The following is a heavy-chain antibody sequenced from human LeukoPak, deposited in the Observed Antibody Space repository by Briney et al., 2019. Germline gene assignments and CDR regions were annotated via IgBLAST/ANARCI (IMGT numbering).Heavy chain of an antibody. Sequence: GRSLRLSCAASGFTFRNYAMHWVRQAPGKGLEWVAVISYDGTIEYYADSVKGRFTISRDNSKHTLYLHINSLTAEDTAVYYCAKVGSWRLDFWGTHAFDIWGPGTMVTVSS. CDR1: GFTFRNYA. CDR3: AKVGSWRLDFWGTHAFDI. D-gene: IGHD3-3*01. J-gene: IGHJ3*02. V-gene: IGHV3-30*18. CDR2: ISYDGTIE.